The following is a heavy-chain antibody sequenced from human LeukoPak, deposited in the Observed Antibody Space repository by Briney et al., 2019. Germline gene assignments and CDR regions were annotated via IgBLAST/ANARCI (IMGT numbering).Heavy chain of an antibody. D-gene: IGHD1-14*01. CDR1: GFTFSNYG. Sequence: GGSLRLSCAASGFTFSNYGIHWVRQAPGKGLEWVAFIRYDGSKKYYADSVKGRFTISRDNAKNSLYLQMNSLRAEDTAVYYCARDLPRNLGGSDIWGQGTMVTVSS. CDR2: IRYDGSKK. J-gene: IGHJ3*02. V-gene: IGHV3-30*02. CDR3: ARDLPRNLGGSDI.